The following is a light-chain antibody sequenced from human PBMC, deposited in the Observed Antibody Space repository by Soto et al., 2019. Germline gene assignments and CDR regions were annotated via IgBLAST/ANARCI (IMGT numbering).Light chain of an antibody. Sequence: QSALTQPASVSGSPGQSIPISCTGTSSDVGPYKYVSWYQPHPGKDPKLLIYEVTKRPSGVSNRFTGSKSGNTASLTISVLQAEDEADYYCSSYTTSSTLVFGGGTKLTVL. V-gene: IGLV2-14*01. CDR1: SSDVGPYKY. CDR3: SSYTTSSTLV. J-gene: IGLJ3*02. CDR2: EVT.